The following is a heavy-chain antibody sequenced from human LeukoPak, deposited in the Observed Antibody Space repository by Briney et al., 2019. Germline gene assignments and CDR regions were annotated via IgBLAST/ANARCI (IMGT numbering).Heavy chain of an antibody. CDR3: AKGYSNGYGG. J-gene: IGHJ4*02. CDR2: IGGSGAST. Sequence: GGSLRLSCVASGFTFSSYALNWVRQPPGKGLVWVSTIGGSGASTYYADAVRGRFTISRDNSRNTLQLQMNSLRAEDTAVYYCAKGYSNGYGGWGQGTLVTVSS. CDR1: GFTFSSYA. V-gene: IGHV3-23*01. D-gene: IGHD6-19*01.